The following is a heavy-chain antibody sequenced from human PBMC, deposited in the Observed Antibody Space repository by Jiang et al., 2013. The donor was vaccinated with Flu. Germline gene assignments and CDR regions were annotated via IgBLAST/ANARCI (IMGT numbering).Heavy chain of an antibody. CDR1: GLIFDIYG. CDR2: ISYDGNEK. Sequence: QLLESGGGVVRPGRSLRLSCAVSGLIFDIYGMHWVRQAPGKGLEWVASISYDGNEKKYADSVKGRLTISRDNSENTVSLHMNSLRPEDTAIYYCAKGQTVAGEFDSWGQGSLVTVSP. D-gene: IGHD6-19*01. CDR3: AKGQTVAGEFDS. V-gene: IGHV3-30*18. J-gene: IGHJ4*01.